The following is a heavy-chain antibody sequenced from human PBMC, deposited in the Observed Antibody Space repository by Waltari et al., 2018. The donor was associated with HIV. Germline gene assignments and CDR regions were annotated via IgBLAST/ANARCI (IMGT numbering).Heavy chain of an antibody. D-gene: IGHD6-25*01. Sequence: QVQVQESGPGLVKPSETLSLTCAVSGDSISNYYWSWIRQPAGKGLAWIGRIKTSGNSNYNPSLKGRLTLSADTSKNQVSLRLSSVTAADTAVYYCARLGYQDMDVWGQGTTVTVSS. V-gene: IGHV4-4*07. J-gene: IGHJ6*02. CDR1: GDSISNYY. CDR3: ARLGYQDMDV. CDR2: IKTSGNS.